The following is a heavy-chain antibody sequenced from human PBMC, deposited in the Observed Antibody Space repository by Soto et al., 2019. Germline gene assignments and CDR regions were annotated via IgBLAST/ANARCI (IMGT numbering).Heavy chain of an antibody. CDR2: IYYSGST. J-gene: IGHJ4*02. Sequence: QVQLQESGPGLVKPSQTLSLTCTVSGGSISSGGYYWSWIRQHPGKGLEWIGYIYYSGSTYYNPSLKSRVTXXXXXXXXXXXXXXXXXXXXDTAVYYCARGPPLGYWGQGTLVTVSS. V-gene: IGHV4-31*03. CDR1: GGSISSGGYY. D-gene: IGHD3-10*01. CDR3: CARGPPLGY.